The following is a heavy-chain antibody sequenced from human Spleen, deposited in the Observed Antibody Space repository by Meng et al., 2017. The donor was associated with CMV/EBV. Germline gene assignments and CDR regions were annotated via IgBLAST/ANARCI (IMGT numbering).Heavy chain of an antibody. D-gene: IGHD2-21*01. CDR3: ARGLCGGDCYGFFDY. J-gene: IGHJ4*02. Sequence: GESLKISCAASGFTVSRKYMSWVRQAPGKGLEWVAVISYDGSNKYYADSVKGRFTISRDNSKNTLYLQMNSLRAEDTAVYYCARGLCGGDCYGFFDYWGQGTLVTVSS. CDR2: ISYDGSNK. V-gene: IGHV3-30-3*01. CDR1: GFTVSRKY.